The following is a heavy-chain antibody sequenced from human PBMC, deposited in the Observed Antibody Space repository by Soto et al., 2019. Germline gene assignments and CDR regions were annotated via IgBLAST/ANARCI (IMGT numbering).Heavy chain of an antibody. V-gene: IGHV4-39*01. CDR2: IYYSGST. CDR3: ARLNTFGYYYYGMDV. Sequence: SETLSLTCTVSGGSISSSSYYWGWIRQPPGKGLEWIGSIYYSGSTYYNPSLKSRVTRSVDTSKNQFSLKLSSVTAADTAVYYCARLNTFGYYYYGMDVWGQGTTVTVSS. J-gene: IGHJ6*02. D-gene: IGHD3-16*01. CDR1: GGSISSSSYY.